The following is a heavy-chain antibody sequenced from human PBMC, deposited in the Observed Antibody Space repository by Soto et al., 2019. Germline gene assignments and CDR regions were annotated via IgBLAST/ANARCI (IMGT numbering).Heavy chain of an antibody. CDR3: AKGALCSSTNCYVLSCFDP. J-gene: IGHJ5*02. D-gene: IGHD2-2*01. V-gene: IGHV3-23*01. Sequence: EVQLLESGGGLVQPGGSLRLSCAASGFTFSSYAMNWVRQAPGKGLEWVSSISGSGNSIYYAGSVKGRFTISRDNSKNTLYLQMNSLRDEDTAVYYCAKGALCSSTNCYVLSCFDPWGQGTLVTVSS. CDR2: ISGSGNSI. CDR1: GFTFSSYA.